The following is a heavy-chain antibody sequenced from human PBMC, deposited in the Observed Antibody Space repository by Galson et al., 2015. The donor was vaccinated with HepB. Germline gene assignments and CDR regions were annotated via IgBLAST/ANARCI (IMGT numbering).Heavy chain of an antibody. Sequence: SVKVSCKASGGTFSSYAISWVRQAPGQGLEWMGGIIPIFGTANYAQKFQGRVTITADESTSTAYMELSSLRSEDTAVYYCARESPAFGGVIVIPEDAFDIWGQGTMVTVSS. CDR3: ARESPAFGGVIVIPEDAFDI. V-gene: IGHV1-69*13. D-gene: IGHD3-16*02. J-gene: IGHJ3*02. CDR2: IIPIFGTA. CDR1: GGTFSSYA.